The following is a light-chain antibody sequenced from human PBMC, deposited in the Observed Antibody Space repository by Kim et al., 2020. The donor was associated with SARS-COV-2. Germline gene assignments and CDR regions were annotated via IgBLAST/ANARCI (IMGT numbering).Light chain of an antibody. CDR1: QGISNY. CDR3: QKYNSASRT. J-gene: IGKJ1*01. CDR2: GAS. V-gene: IGKV1-27*01. Sequence: DIQMTQSPSSLSASVGDRVTITCRASQGISNYLAWYQQRPGKVPKLLIYGASTLQSGVPSRFSGSGSGTHFTLTISDLQPEDVATYYCQKYNSASRTFGQGTKVDIK.